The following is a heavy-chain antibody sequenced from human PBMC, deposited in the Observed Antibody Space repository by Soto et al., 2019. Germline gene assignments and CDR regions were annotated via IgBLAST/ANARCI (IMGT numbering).Heavy chain of an antibody. J-gene: IGHJ4*02. D-gene: IGHD3-16*01. CDR3: ARGGDYFDY. V-gene: IGHV5-51*01. CDR1: GYNFARRW. Sequence: GESLKISCKGSGYNFARRWVGWVRQMPGKGLEWMGILYPDDSDIRYSPSFQGQVTISADKSINTSYLHFNSLKASDSAVYFCARGGDYFDYWGQGTLVTVSS. CDR2: LYPDDSDI.